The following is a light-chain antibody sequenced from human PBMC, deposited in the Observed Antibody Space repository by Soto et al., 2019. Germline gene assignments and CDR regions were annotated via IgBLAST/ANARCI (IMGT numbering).Light chain of an antibody. Sequence: EVLMTQSPDTLYVSPGERVTLSCRASQSISDKLAWYQQKPGQGPRLLVYRGSIRTLGIPARFSGSESGTEFTLTISSLQSDDFAVYYWQQYNTWPITFGQGTRLESK. CDR1: QSISDK. CDR3: QQYNTWPIT. V-gene: IGKV3-15*01. CDR2: RGS. J-gene: IGKJ5*01.